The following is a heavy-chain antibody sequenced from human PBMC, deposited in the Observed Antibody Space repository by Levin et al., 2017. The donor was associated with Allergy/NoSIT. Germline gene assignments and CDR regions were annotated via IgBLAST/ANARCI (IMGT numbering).Heavy chain of an antibody. CDR1: GFIFSTYA. Sequence: SCAASGFIFSTYAMTWVRQAPGKGLEWVSSISGSNGGTYYADSVKGRFTIFRDNSKNTLYLQMNSLRAEDTAVYYCAQIILNVGSGYWGQGTLVTVSS. V-gene: IGHV3-23*01. CDR2: ISGSNGGT. CDR3: AQIILNVGSGY. J-gene: IGHJ4*02. D-gene: IGHD2-21*01.